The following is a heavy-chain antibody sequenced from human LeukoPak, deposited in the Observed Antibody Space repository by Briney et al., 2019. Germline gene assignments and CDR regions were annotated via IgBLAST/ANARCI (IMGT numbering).Heavy chain of an antibody. CDR3: ARWPLTNLSFDV. Sequence: SETLSLTCTVSGGSINNYYWSWIRQPPGKGLEWIAYIYSTGSAIYNPSLRGRVTISVDTSKNQFSLKLSSVTAADTAVYFCARWPLTNLSFDVWGQGTMVTVSS. CDR1: GGSINNYY. D-gene: IGHD3-9*01. CDR2: IYSTGSA. V-gene: IGHV4-59*01. J-gene: IGHJ3*01.